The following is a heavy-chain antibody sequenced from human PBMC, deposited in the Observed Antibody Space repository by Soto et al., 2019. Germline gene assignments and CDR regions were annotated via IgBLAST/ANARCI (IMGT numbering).Heavy chain of an antibody. CDR2: IHSGGRT. V-gene: IGHV4-39*02. D-gene: IGHD3-3*01. CDR3: ARFTPGRLHSNLWSGYYLSYFDY. Sequence: QLQLRESGPGLVKPSETLSLTCSVSGGSISSSTYYWAWIRQPPVQGLEWIATIHSGGRTYYNQYIKSRFTFSMDTSKSDFSLNLTSVNASDTAICYCARFTPGRLHSNLWSGYYLSYFDYWGQGTLVIVSA. CDR1: GGSISSSTYY. J-gene: IGHJ4*02.